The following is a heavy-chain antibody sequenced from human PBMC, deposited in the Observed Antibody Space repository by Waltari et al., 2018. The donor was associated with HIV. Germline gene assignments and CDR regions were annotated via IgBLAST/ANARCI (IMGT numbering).Heavy chain of an antibody. CDR2: IRSKLDSFAT. V-gene: IGHV3-73*01. J-gene: IGHJ4*02. CDR3: TRWTAAAGTAFDY. D-gene: IGHD6-13*01. Sequence: VQLVESGGALVQPGGSLKLSCAASGFNFKGSAIHWVRQASGKGLEWVGRIRSKLDSFATAYGASMKGRFTISRDDSKNTAYLQMNSLKTEDTALYYCTRWTAAAGTAFDYWGLGTLVTVSS. CDR1: GFNFKGSA.